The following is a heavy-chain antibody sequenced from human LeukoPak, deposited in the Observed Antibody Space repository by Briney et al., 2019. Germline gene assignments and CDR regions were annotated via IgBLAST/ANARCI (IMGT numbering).Heavy chain of an antibody. D-gene: IGHD1-1*01. CDR1: GYSISSGYY. CDR3: ARDRTAGLHLNWFDP. CDR2: IYHSGST. V-gene: IGHV4-38-2*02. J-gene: IGHJ5*02. Sequence: PSETLSLTCAVSGYSISSGYYWGWIRQPPGKGLEWIGSIYHSGSTYYNPSLKSRVTISVDTSKNQFSLKLSSVTAADTAVYYCARDRTAGLHLNWFDPWGQETLVTVSS.